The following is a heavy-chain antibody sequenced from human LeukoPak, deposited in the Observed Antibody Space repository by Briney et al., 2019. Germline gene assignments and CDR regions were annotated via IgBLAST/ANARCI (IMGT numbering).Heavy chain of an antibody. Sequence: SETLSLTCSVSGGSISSYFWSWIRQPAGKGVEWIGRIYTSGSTNYNPSLKSRVTMSVDTSKNQFSLKLSSETAADTAVYYCARDYPADAFDIWGQGTMVTVSS. V-gene: IGHV4-4*07. CDR1: GGSISSYF. CDR3: ARDYPADAFDI. CDR2: IYTSGST. J-gene: IGHJ3*02.